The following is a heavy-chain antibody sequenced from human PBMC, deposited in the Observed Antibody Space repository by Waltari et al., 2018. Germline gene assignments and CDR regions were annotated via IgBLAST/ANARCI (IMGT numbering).Heavy chain of an antibody. J-gene: IGHJ6*02. CDR2: ISAYNGNT. D-gene: IGHD3-3*01. CDR3: ARGPGSVLRFLGSDYYYGMDV. V-gene: IGHV1-18*01. Sequence: QVQLVQSGAEVKKPGASVKVSCKASGYTFTSYGISWVRQAPGQGLEWMGWISAYNGNTNYAQKLQGRVTMTTDTSTSTAYMELRSLRSDDTAVYYCARGPGSVLRFLGSDYYYGMDVWGQGTTVTVSS. CDR1: GYTFTSYG.